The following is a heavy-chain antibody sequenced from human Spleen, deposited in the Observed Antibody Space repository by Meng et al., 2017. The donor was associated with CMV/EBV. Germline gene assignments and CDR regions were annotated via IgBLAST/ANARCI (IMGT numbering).Heavy chain of an antibody. CDR2: INQDGSEK. V-gene: IGHV3-7*01. CDR1: GFTFDDYA. CDR3: VRGGGWFDP. Sequence: GESLKISCAASGFTFDDYAMHWVRQAPGKGLEWVVNINQDGSEKNYVDSVKGRFTISRDNANNILYLQMNSLRVEDTAVYYCVRGGGWFDPWGQGTLVTVSS. J-gene: IGHJ5*02.